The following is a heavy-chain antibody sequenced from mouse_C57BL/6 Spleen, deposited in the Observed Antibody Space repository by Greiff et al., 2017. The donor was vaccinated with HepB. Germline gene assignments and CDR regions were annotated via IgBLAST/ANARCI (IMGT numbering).Heavy chain of an antibody. CDR2: IYPGSGST. Sequence: VQLHQPGAELVKPAASVKMSCKASGYTFTSYWITWVKQRPGQGLEWIGDIYPGSGSTNYNEKFKSKATLTVDTSSSTAYMQLSSLTSEDSAVYYCARGVFTHGLDYWGQGTTLTVSS. V-gene: IGHV1-55*01. J-gene: IGHJ2*01. CDR1: GYTFTSYW. CDR3: ARGVFTHGLDY.